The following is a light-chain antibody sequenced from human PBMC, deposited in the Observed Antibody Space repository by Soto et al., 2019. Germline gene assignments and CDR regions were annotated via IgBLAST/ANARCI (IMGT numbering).Light chain of an antibody. CDR2: DSS. J-gene: IGKJ4*01. Sequence: EVVLTQSPATLSLSPGERATLSCRASESITNFLAWYQQRPGQTPRLLIYDSSIRAAGFPARFSGSGSGTDFTLTINNLEPEDFAFYFCQQRISRPLTFGGGTKVEI. V-gene: IGKV3-11*01. CDR1: ESITNF. CDR3: QQRISRPLT.